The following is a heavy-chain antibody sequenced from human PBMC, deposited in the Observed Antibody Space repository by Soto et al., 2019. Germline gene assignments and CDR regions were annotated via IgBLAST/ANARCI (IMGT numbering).Heavy chain of an antibody. CDR1: GYTFTGYY. V-gene: IGHV1-2*02. CDR3: ARERYQVISDGMDV. Sequence: ASVKVSCKASGYTFTGYYIHWVREAPGQGLEWMGWINPKTGGPSYAQKFQGRVTLSRDTSINTAYLELGRLTLDGAAVYVCARERYQVISDGMDVWGQGTTVTVSS. CDR2: INPKTGGP. D-gene: IGHD2-2*01. J-gene: IGHJ6*02.